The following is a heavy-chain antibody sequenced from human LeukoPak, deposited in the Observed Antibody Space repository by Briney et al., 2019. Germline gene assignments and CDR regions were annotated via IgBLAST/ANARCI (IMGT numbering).Heavy chain of an antibody. CDR3: ARDLKMRGRPGTFEI. J-gene: IGHJ3*02. Sequence: GASGTVSSKASGYSIRTYGISWVRPTPGQGLEWMGWVNNNIVNTNNGKKFQGRVTVTTETSTSTAYMELRSLRFDDTAVYYCARDLKMRGRPGTFEIWGQGTTVIVSP. D-gene: IGHD3-16*01. CDR2: VNNNIVNT. CDR1: GYSIRTYG. V-gene: IGHV1-18*01.